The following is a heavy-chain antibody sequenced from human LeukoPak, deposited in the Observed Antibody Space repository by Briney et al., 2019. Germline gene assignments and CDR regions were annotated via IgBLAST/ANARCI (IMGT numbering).Heavy chain of an antibody. Sequence: GASVRVSCKTSGYTFTDYYIHWMRQAPGQGLEWMGIINPSGGSTSYAQKFQGRVTMTRDTSTSTVYMELSSLRSEDTAVYYCARASTANYFDYWGQGTLVTVSS. CDR3: ARASTANYFDY. CDR2: INPSGGST. V-gene: IGHV1-46*01. CDR1: GYTFTDYY. D-gene: IGHD4-17*01. J-gene: IGHJ4*02.